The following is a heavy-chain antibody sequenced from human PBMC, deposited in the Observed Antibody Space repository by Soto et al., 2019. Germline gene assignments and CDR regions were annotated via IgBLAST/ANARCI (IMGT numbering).Heavy chain of an antibody. CDR1: GGSISSGGYY. Sequence: QVQLQESGPGLVKPSQTLSLTCTVSGGSISSGGYYWSWIRQHPGKGLEWIGYIYYSGSTYYNPSPKSRFNISADRYKNQFPLKLRSVTAADTAVYYCARGGWMRTFQHWGQGTLVTVSS. CDR3: ARGGWMRTFQH. D-gene: IGHD5-12*01. V-gene: IGHV4-31*03. CDR2: IYYSGST. J-gene: IGHJ1*01.